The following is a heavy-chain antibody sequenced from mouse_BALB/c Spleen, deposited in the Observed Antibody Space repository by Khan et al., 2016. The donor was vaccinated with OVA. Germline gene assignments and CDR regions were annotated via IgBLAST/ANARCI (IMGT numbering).Heavy chain of an antibody. CDR2: INPHIGET. CDR3: ARKNGSDFDY. Sequence: VQLKQSGPELVKPGASVKISCKASGYSFTGYFMNWVMQSHGKSLEWIGRINPHIGETLYNQKFKGMATLTVDESSRPAHMELRSLASEDSAVYYCARKNGSDFDYWGQGTTLTVSS. D-gene: IGHD1-1*01. CDR1: GYSFTGYF. J-gene: IGHJ2*01. V-gene: IGHV1-20*02.